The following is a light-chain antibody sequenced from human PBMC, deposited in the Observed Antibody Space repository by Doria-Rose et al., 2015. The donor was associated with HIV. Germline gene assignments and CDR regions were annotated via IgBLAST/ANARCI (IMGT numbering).Light chain of an antibody. CDR2: DGS. Sequence: TQSPGTLSLSPGERASLSCRASQRFSSTYLAWYQQQPGQAPSLLIYDGSTRATGIPDRLSASGSGTDFTLTINRLEPEDFALYYCHQYGTSWTFGQGTKVE. CDR3: HQYGTSWT. CDR1: QRFSSTY. J-gene: IGKJ1*01. V-gene: IGKV3-20*01.